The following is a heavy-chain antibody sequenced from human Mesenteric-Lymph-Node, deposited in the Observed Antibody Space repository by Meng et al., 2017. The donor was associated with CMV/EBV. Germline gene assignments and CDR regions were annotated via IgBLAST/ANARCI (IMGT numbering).Heavy chain of an antibody. D-gene: IGHD3-10*01. CDR2: IYSGGST. CDR3: ARSLGSEKNF. J-gene: IGHJ4*02. Sequence: GGSLRLSCAASGFTVSSNYMSWVRQAPGKGLEWVSVIYSGGSTYYADSVKGRFTISRDNSKNMVYLHMSSLRVEDMAVYYCARSLGSEKNFWGQGTLVTVSS. V-gene: IGHV3-53*05. CDR1: GFTVSSNY.